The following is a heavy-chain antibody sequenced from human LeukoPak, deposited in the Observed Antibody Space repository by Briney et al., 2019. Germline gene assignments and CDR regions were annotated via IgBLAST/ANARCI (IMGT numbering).Heavy chain of an antibody. Sequence: SETLSLTCAVYGGSFSGYYWSWIPHPPGKELERRGEINHSGSTNYHPSLKSRVTISVDTSNNQFSLKLSSATAADTAVYYCARAXXXXXXAXYYWXXGTLVTV. CDR1: GGSFSGYY. V-gene: IGHV4-34*01. J-gene: IGHJ4*02. CDR2: INHSGST. CDR3: ARAXXXXXXAXYY.